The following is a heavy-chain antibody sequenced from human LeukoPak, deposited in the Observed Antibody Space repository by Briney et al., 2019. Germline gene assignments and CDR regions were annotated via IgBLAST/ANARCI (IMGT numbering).Heavy chain of an antibody. CDR1: GGSISYYY. V-gene: IGHV4-59*01. J-gene: IGHJ3*02. CDR2: IHYNGST. Sequence: PSETLSHTCCVSGGSISYYYWGWSRQPPGKGVEWVGYIHYNGSTSYEPSLKSRVTLTADTSKKQFSLKLRSVTAADTAFYYCARYIVSYPHDAFDIWGQGTMVTVSS. CDR3: ARYIVSYPHDAFDI. D-gene: IGHD1-26*01.